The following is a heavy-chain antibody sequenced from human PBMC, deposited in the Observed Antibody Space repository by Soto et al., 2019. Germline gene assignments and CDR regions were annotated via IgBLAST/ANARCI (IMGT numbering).Heavy chain of an antibody. CDR3: ARDRTSGITMVRGVTPHFDY. CDR2: ISSSGSTM. D-gene: IGHD3-10*01. Sequence: QVHLVESGGGLVKPGGSLRLSCAASGFTFSDYYMSWIRQAPGKGLEWVSYISSSGSTMYYADSVQGRFTISRDNAKNPLYLQMNSLRAEDTAVYYCARDRTSGITMVRGVTPHFDYWGQGTLVTVSS. V-gene: IGHV3-11*01. CDR1: GFTFSDYY. J-gene: IGHJ4*02.